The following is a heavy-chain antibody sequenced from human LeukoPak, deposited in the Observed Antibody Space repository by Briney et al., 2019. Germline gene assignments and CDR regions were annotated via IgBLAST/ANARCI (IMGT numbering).Heavy chain of an antibody. Sequence: GGSLRLSCAASGFTFNNYAMTWVRQAPGKGLEWVSAISGSGDIIYYADSVKGRFTISRDNSKSTLYLRMHSLRAEDMAIYFCAKEGGRSSSSWYWFDPWGQGTLVTVSS. CDR2: ISGSGDII. D-gene: IGHD6-13*01. CDR3: AKEGGRSSSSWYWFDP. V-gene: IGHV3-23*01. J-gene: IGHJ5*02. CDR1: GFTFNNYA.